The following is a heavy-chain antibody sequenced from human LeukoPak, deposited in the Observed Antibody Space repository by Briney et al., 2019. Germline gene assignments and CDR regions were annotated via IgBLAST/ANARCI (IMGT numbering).Heavy chain of an antibody. J-gene: IGHJ4*02. CDR2: IYYSGST. V-gene: IGHV4-61*01. Sequence: PSETLFLTCTVSGGSVSSGSNYWSWIRQPPGKRLEWIGYIYYSGSTNYNPSLNSRVTISLDTSKNQFSLNLSSVTAADTAVYYCARDLLSTAGYFDYWGQGTLVTVSS. D-gene: IGHD6-19*01. CDR1: GGSVSSGSNY. CDR3: ARDLLSTAGYFDY.